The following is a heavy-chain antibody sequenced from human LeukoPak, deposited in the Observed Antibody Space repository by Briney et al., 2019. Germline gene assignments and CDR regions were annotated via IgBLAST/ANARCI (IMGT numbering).Heavy chain of an antibody. CDR3: ARDGTSTDDY. D-gene: IGHD2-2*01. V-gene: IGHV1-18*01. CDR2: ISGNNDNP. CDR1: GYTFSNFG. Sequence: ASVSVSCKTSGYTFSNFGINWVRQAPGQGLEWMGWISGNNDNPNYGQKFQGRLTVTTDTSTSTAYMELRNLRFDDTAVYYCARDGTSTDDYWGQGTLVPVSS. J-gene: IGHJ4*02.